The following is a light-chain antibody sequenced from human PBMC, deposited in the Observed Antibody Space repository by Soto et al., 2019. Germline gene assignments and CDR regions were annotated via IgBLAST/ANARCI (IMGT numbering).Light chain of an antibody. CDR3: QQSNSFPAT. V-gene: IGKV1D-12*01. CDR1: QGIRSW. CDR2: AAS. J-gene: IGKJ4*01. Sequence: DIQMTQSPSSVSASVGDRVTITCRASQGIRSWLAWYQQKPGKAPKLLIFAASSLQGGVPSRFSGSGSGTDFTLTINNLQPEYSATYYCQQSNSFPATFGGGTKVNIK.